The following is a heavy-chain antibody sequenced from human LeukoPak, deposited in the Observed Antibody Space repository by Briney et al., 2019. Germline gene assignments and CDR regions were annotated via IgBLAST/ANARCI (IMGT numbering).Heavy chain of an antibody. Sequence: SVTVSCKSSGYSFTSYDINWVRQPPGQGLEWMGWINPNSGGTNYAQKLQGRVTLTRDTSVSTAYVELRRLRTEPPGVDYCARCRPFYYDSSGNYYDLGYWPQGPLVTVSS. D-gene: IGHD3-22*01. CDR2: INPNSGGT. V-gene: IGHV1-2*02. CDR1: GYSFTSYD. J-gene: IGHJ4*02. CDR3: ARCRPFYYDSSGNYYDLGY.